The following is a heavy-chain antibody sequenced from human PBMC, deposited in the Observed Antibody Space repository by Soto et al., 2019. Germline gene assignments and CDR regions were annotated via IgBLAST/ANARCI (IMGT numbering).Heavy chain of an antibody. D-gene: IGHD6-13*01. Sequence: TSETLSLTCTVSGGSISSTSYYWGWIRQPPGKGLQWIGSIYYSGSTYYNPSLKSRVTISVDTSKNQFSLKLSSVTAADTAVYYCARVYSSTFSDYWGQGTLVTVSS. J-gene: IGHJ4*02. CDR3: ARVYSSTFSDY. CDR2: IYYSGST. CDR1: GGSISSTSYY. V-gene: IGHV4-39*01.